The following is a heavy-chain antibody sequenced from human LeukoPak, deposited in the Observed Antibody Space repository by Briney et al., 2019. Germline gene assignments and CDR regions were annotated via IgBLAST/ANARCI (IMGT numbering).Heavy chain of an antibody. J-gene: IGHJ4*02. CDR1: GYTFTTYY. D-gene: IGHD6-13*01. Sequence: GASVKVSRKASGYTFTTYYMHWVRQAPGQGLEWMGILNPSGGSTTYAQKFQGRVTMTRDTSTSTVYMELSSLRSEDTAVYYCARDGSSWQFDYWGQGTLVTVSS. V-gene: IGHV1-46*01. CDR3: ARDGSSWQFDY. CDR2: LNPSGGST.